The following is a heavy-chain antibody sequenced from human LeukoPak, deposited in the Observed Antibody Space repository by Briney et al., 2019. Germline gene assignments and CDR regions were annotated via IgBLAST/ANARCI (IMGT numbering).Heavy chain of an antibody. Sequence: PGGSLRLSCAASGCTFSSYAMSWVRQAPGKGLEWVAAISGSGGSTYYADSVKGRFTISRDNSKNPLYLQMTSLSAEDTAVYSRAKDLRPIRAAAAIRNTASYFDYWGQGTLVTVSS. V-gene: IGHV3-23*01. CDR2: ISGSGGST. CDR3: AKDLRPIRAAAAIRNTASYFDY. D-gene: IGHD2-2*02. CDR1: GCTFSSYA. J-gene: IGHJ4*02.